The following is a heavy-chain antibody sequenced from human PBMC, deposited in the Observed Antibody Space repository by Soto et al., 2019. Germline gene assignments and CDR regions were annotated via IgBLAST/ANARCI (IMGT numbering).Heavy chain of an antibody. J-gene: IGHJ4*02. D-gene: IGHD3-22*01. CDR2: INPNSGGT. CDR3: ARGTGTHYYDTPLLY. CDR1: GYTFTGYY. V-gene: IGHV1-2*02. Sequence: GASVKVSCKASGYTFTGYYMHWVRQAPGQGLEWMGWINPNSGGTNYAQKFQGRVTMTRDTSISTAYMELSRLRSDDTAVYYCARGTGTHYYDTPLLYWGQGTLVTVSS.